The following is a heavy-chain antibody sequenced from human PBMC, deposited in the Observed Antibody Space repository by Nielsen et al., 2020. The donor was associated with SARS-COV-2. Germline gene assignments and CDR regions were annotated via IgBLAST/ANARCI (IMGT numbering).Heavy chain of an antibody. D-gene: IGHD3-10*01. CDR3: ARDLYYYGPLDY. V-gene: IGHV3-23*01. Sequence: GESLKISCAASGFTFNSYAMTWVRQAPGKGLEWVSGIVGSGGSTYYADSVQGRFTISKDYLQINDLRAEDTAVYYCARDLYYYGPLDYWGQGTLVTVSS. CDR2: IVGSGGST. J-gene: IGHJ4*02. CDR1: GFTFNSYA.